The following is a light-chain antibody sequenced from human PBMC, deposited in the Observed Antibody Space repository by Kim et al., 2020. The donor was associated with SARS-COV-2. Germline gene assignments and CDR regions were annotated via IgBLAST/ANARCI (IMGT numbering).Light chain of an antibody. V-gene: IGLV3-21*04. CDR2: YDS. J-gene: IGLJ2*01. CDR3: QVWDSSSDLGV. CDR1: NIESKT. Sequence: SYELTQPPSVSVAPGKPARITCGGNNIESKTVHWYQQKPGHAPVLVIFYDSDRPSGIPERFSGSNSGNTATLTISRVEAGDEADYYCQVWDSSSDLGVFGGGTQLTVL.